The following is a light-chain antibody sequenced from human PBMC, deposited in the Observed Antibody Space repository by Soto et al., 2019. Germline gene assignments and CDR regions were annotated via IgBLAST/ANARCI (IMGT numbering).Light chain of an antibody. Sequence: QSALTQPASVSGSPGQSMTISCTGTSSDVGSHNLVSWYQQHPGQAPKLMIYEVTKRPLGVSTRFSASKSGNTASLTISGRQAEDEADYYCCSYGGSRAVFGGGTQLTVL. CDR2: EVT. J-gene: IGLJ7*01. V-gene: IGLV2-23*02. CDR3: CSYGGSRAV. CDR1: SSDVGSHNL.